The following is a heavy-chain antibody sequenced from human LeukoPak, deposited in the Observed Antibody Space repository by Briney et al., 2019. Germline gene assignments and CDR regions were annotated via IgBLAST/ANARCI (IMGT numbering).Heavy chain of an antibody. D-gene: IGHD3-16*01. Sequence: ASVKVSCKASGYTFTSYGISWVRQAPGQGLEWMGWISAYNGNTNYAQKLQGRVTMTRDMSIITTYMELSRLRSDDTAVYYCARVDNWGLDFWGQGTQVTVSS. CDR2: ISAYNGNT. V-gene: IGHV1-18*01. J-gene: IGHJ4*02. CDR3: ARVDNWGLDF. CDR1: GYTFTSYG.